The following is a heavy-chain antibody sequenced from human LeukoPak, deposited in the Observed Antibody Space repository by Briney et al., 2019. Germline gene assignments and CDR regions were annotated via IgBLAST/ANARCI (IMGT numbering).Heavy chain of an antibody. Sequence: PSETLSLTCTVSGGSISSYYWSWIRQPPGKGLEWIGYIYCSGSTNYNPSLKSRVTISVDTSKNQFSLKLSSVTAADTAVYYCARDSSISPYDFWSGYYVGAFDIWGQGTMVTVSS. CDR1: GGSISSYY. D-gene: IGHD3-3*01. J-gene: IGHJ3*02. V-gene: IGHV4-59*12. CDR3: ARDSSISPYDFWSGYYVGAFDI. CDR2: IYCSGST.